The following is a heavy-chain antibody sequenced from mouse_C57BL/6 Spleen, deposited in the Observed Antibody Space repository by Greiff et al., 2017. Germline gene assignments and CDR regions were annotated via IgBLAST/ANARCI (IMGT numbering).Heavy chain of an antibody. CDR3: TGSLTVRQNYAMDY. CDR2: IRLKSDNYAT. CDR1: GFTFSNYW. V-gene: IGHV6-3*01. Sequence: EVTLVESGGGLVQPGGSMKLSCVASGFTFSNYWMNWVRQSPEKGLEWVAQIRLKSDNYATHYAESVKGRFTISRDDSKSSVYLQMNNLRAEDTGIYYCTGSLTVRQNYAMDYWGQGTSVTVSS. D-gene: IGHD4-1*01. J-gene: IGHJ4*01.